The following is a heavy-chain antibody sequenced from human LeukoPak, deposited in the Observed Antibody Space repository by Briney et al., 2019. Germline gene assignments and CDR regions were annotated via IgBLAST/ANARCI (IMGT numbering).Heavy chain of an antibody. CDR1: GGSFSSYY. V-gene: IGHV4-59*01. Sequence: SETLSLTCAVYGGSFSSYYWSWIRQPPGKGLEWIGYIYYSGSTNFNPSLKSRVTISVDTSKNQFSLKLSSVTAADTAVYYCSRGGPVAGTHKYFQHWGQGTLVTVSS. D-gene: IGHD6-19*01. CDR3: SRGGPVAGTHKYFQH. J-gene: IGHJ1*01. CDR2: IYYSGST.